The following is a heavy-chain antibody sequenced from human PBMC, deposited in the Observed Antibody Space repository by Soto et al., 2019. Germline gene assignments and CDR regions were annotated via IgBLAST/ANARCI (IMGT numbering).Heavy chain of an antibody. Sequence: QVQLVESGGGVVQPGRSLRLSCAASGFTFSSYAMHWVRQAPGKGLEWVAVISYDGSNKYYADSVKGRFTISRDNSKNTLYLQMNSLRAEDTAVYYCARDTGNSYGQLVYYFDYWGQGTLVTVSS. CDR3: ARDTGNSYGQLVYYFDY. V-gene: IGHV3-30-3*01. CDR2: ISYDGSNK. J-gene: IGHJ4*02. CDR1: GFTFSSYA. D-gene: IGHD5-18*01.